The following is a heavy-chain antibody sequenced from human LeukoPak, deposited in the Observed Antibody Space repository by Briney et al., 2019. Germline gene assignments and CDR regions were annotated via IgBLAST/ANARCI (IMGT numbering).Heavy chain of an antibody. V-gene: IGHV3-48*03. CDR3: ARDRGYFDN. CDR2: ITNSGGAI. J-gene: IGHJ4*02. Sequence: PGGSLRLSCTASGFTFSSYGMNWVRQAPGKGLEWVSYITNSGGAIYYADSVKGRFTISRDNVQNSLYLQMNSLRAEDTAMYYCARDRGYFDNWGQGTLVTVSS. CDR1: GFTFSSYG.